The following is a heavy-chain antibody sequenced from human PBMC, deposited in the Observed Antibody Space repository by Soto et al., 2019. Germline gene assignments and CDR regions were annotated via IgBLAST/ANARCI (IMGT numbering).Heavy chain of an antibody. CDR3: ARVTTYYYGSGSVP. D-gene: IGHD3-10*01. Sequence: EVQLVESGGGLVQPGGSLRLSCAASGFTVSSNYMSWFRQAPGKGLEWVSVIYDNGDTYYPDSVKGRFTISRDNSKNTLYLQMNSLRAEDTAVYHCARVTTYYYGSGSVPWGQGTLVTVFS. CDR1: GFTVSSNY. V-gene: IGHV3-66*01. CDR2: IYDNGDT. J-gene: IGHJ5*02.